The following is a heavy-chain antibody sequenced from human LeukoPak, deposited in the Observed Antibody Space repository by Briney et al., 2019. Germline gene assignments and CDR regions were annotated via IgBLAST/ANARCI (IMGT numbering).Heavy chain of an antibody. CDR3: ARHDRNSGRYYDFDY. V-gene: IGHV4-59*08. Sequence: SETLSLTCTVSGGSISSYYWSWIRQPPGKGLEWIGYIHYSGSTKYNPSLKSRVTISVDTSKNQFSLKLTSVTAADTAVYYCARHDRNSGRYYDFDYWGQGTLVTVSS. CDR1: GGSISSYY. CDR2: IHYSGST. D-gene: IGHD1-26*01. J-gene: IGHJ4*02.